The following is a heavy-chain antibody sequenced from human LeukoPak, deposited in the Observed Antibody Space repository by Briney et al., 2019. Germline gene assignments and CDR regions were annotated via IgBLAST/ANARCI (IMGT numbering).Heavy chain of an antibody. CDR3: ARAWGGSYISAGGARARYFDY. V-gene: IGHV4-34*01. D-gene: IGHD1-26*01. CDR1: GGSFSGYY. CDR2: INHRGST. J-gene: IGHJ4*02. Sequence: SETLSLTCAVYGGSFSGYYWSWIRQPPGKGLEWIGEINHRGSTNYNPSLKSRVTISVDTSKNQFSLKLSSVTAADTAVYYCARAWGGSYISAGGARARYFDYWGQGTLVTVSS.